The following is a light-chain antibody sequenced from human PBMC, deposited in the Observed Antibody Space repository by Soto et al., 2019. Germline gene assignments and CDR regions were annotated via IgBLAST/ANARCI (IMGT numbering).Light chain of an antibody. CDR1: QTITTY. Sequence: DIQMTQSPSSLSASVGDRVTISCRASQTITTYLNWYQQKPGKAPKLLIYAASSLHSGVPSRFSGSGSGTDFTLTISSHQSEDSVAYYCPHTYSSLWTFGQGTKLEIQ. J-gene: IGKJ1*01. CDR3: PHTYSSLWT. V-gene: IGKV1-39*01. CDR2: AAS.